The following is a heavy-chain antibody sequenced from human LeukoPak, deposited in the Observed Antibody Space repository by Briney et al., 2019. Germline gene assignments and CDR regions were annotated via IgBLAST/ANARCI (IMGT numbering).Heavy chain of an antibody. CDR3: ARDQDIKQQRAISL. CDR1: GYTFTSYG. V-gene: IGHV1-18*01. J-gene: IGHJ4*02. Sequence: ASVKVSCKASGYTFTSYGISWVRQAPGQGLEWMGWISTYNGNTNYAQKFQGRVTMTRDTSISTAYMELSRLRSDDTAVYYCARDQDIKQQRAISLWGQGTLVTVSS. D-gene: IGHD6-13*01. CDR2: ISTYNGNT.